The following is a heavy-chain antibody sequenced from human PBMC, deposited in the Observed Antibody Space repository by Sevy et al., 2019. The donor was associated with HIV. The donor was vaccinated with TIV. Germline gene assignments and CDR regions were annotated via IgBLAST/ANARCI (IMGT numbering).Heavy chain of an antibody. CDR1: GFTFGDYC. CDR3: TRLTAAQSIFDY. D-gene: IGHD6-13*01. J-gene: IGHJ4*02. CDR2: LKSDVYGGTV. Sequence: GGSLRLSCTASGFTFGDYCMSWVRQAPGKGLEWVAFLKSDVYGGTVDHAASVRGRFVISRDDSKTIAYLQMNDLKTEDTGVYYCTRLTAAQSIFDYWGQGALVTVSS. V-gene: IGHV3-49*04.